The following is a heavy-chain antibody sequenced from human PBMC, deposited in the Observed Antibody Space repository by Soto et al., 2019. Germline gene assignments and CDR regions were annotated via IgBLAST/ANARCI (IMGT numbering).Heavy chain of an antibody. D-gene: IGHD4-17*01. J-gene: IGHJ5*02. CDR1: GYTLTSCG. CDR3: ARVGHGYGDYAIARFDP. Sequence: ASVRLSCRASGYTLTSCGISLVRQAPGQGLEWMGWISAYNGNTNYAQKLQGRVTMTTDTSTSTAYMELRSLRSDDTAVYYCARVGHGYGDYAIARFDPWGQGTLVTVSS. CDR2: ISAYNGNT. V-gene: IGHV1-18*01.